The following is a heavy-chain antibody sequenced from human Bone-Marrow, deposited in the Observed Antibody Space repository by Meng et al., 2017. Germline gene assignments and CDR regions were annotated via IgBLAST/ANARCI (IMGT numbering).Heavy chain of an antibody. CDR2: ISGNGGGT. CDR1: GLTFGNHA. CDR3: AKDYRGSCNSISCSLYYFDY. D-gene: IGHD2-2*01. Sequence: GGSLRLSCAASGLTFGNHAMSWVRQAPGKGLEWVSGISGNGGGTYYADSVKGRFTISRDNSKNTVYLQMNSLRAEDTAVYYCAKDYRGSCNSISCSLYYFDYWARGPLVPSPQ. J-gene: IGHJ4*02. V-gene: IGHV3-23*01.